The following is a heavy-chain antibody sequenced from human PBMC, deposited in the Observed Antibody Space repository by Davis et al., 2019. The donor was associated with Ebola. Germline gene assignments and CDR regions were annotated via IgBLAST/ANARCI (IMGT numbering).Heavy chain of an antibody. Sequence: GESLKISCAASGFTFKNHGMHWVRQAPGKGLEWVAGISRDGILLYYADSVKGRFTISRDNSENTMSLQMNSLTPDDTAIYYCARDQQLYFLGILDFWGQGTRVTVSS. CDR3: ARDQQLYFLGILDF. CDR2: ISRDGILL. V-gene: IGHV3-30*03. CDR1: GFTFKNHG. D-gene: IGHD2/OR15-2a*01. J-gene: IGHJ4*02.